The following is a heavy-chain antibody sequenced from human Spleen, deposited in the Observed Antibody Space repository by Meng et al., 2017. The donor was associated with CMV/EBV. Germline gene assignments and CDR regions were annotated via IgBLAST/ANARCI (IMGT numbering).Heavy chain of an antibody. CDR1: GFTFSSYA. J-gene: IGHJ6*02. V-gene: IGHV3-23*01. D-gene: IGHD3-3*01. Sequence: GESLKISCAASGFTFSSYAMSWVRQAPGKGLEWISGITGSGTGTYYADSVKGRFTISRDNSKNTLYLQMNSLRAEDTAVYYCARDYDFWSGYGMDVWGQGTTVTVSS. CDR3: ARDYDFWSGYGMDV. CDR2: ITGSGTGT.